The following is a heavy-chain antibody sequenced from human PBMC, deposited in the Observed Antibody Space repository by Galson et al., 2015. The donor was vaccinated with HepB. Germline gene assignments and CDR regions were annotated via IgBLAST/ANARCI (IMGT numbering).Heavy chain of an antibody. V-gene: IGHV3-30*18. J-gene: IGHJ4*02. CDR3: AKGLDSSSNFDY. Sequence: SLRLSCAASGFTFSSYGMHWVRQAPGKGLEWVAVISYDGSNKYYADSVKGRFTISRDNSKNTLYLQMNSLRAEDTAVYYCAKGLDSSSNFDYWGQGTLVTVSS. CDR2: ISYDGSNK. D-gene: IGHD6-13*01. CDR1: GFTFSSYG.